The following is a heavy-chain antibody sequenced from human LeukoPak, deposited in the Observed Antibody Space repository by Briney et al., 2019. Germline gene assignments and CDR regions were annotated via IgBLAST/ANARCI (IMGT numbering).Heavy chain of an antibody. V-gene: IGHV3-7*01. CDR3: ARGTSYYPEYYYYGMDV. CDR2: IKQDGSEK. D-gene: IGHD3-10*01. CDR1: GFTFSSYW. Sequence: LPGGSLRLSCAASGFTFSSYWMSWVRQAPGKGLEWVANIKQDGSEKYYVDSVKGRLTISRDNAKNSLYLQMNSLRAEDTAVYYCARGTSYYPEYYYYGMDVWGQGTTVTVSS. J-gene: IGHJ6*02.